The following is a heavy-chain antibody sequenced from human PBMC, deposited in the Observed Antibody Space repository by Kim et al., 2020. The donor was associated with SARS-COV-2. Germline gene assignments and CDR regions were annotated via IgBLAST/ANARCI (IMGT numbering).Heavy chain of an antibody. CDR3: TRSHGAL. CDR2: KSYSGHA. Sequence: SETLSLTCTVSGGSISSSGYYWGWMRQPPGKGLEWIGMKSYSGHAPYNPSLESRVTISLDPSRNQFSLNLNSVTAADTAVYYCTRSHGALWGQGTLVTVSS. D-gene: IGHD3-16*01. CDR1: GGSISSSGYY. J-gene: IGHJ4*02. V-gene: IGHV4-39*07.